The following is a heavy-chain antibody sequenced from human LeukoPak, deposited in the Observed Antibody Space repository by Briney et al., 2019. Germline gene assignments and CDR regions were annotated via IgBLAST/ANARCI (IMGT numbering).Heavy chain of an antibody. D-gene: IGHD6-13*01. Sequence: VASVKVSCKASGYTFTRYGISGVRQAPGRGLEWMGWIRAYNGNTNYAQKLQGRVTMTPDTSTSTAYMELRSLRSDDTAVYCCARVIWYSSSWYGDYWGQGTRVTVSS. CDR1: GYTFTRYG. V-gene: IGHV1-18*04. CDR3: ARVIWYSSSWYGDY. J-gene: IGHJ4*02. CDR2: IRAYNGNT.